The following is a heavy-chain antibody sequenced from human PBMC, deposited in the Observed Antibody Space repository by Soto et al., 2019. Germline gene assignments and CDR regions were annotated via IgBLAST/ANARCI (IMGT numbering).Heavy chain of an antibody. CDR3: AREGSTIRNYDYYYYGMDF. CDR2: ISVFKGTT. Sequence: ASVKVSCKASGYTFTSYGVSWVRQAPGQGLEWMGWISVFKGTTNYAQKFQGRVTMTTDTSTSTAHMELRSLRSDDTAVYYCAREGSTIRNYDYYYYGMDFWGQGTTVTVSS. J-gene: IGHJ6*02. D-gene: IGHD5-12*01. V-gene: IGHV1-18*01. CDR1: GYTFTSYG.